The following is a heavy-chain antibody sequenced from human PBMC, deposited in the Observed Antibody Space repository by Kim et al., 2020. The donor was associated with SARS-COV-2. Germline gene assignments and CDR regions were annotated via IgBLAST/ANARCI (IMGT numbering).Heavy chain of an antibody. CDR1: GFPFSTFE. Sequence: GGSLRLSCVASGFPFSTFELNWVRLAPGKGLEWIAYIWGDSGSVKYADSVKGRFTISRDNTRNSLYLQMNSLTVDDAAVYYCVPGGLRFVDYWGRGTPVTVS. J-gene: IGHJ4*02. D-gene: IGHD3-10*01. CDR3: VPGGLRFVDY. V-gene: IGHV3-48*03. CDR2: IWGDSGSV.